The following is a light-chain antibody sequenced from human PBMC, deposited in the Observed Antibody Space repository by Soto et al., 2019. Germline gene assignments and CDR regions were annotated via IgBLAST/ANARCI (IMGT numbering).Light chain of an antibody. J-gene: IGKJ1*01. V-gene: IGKV1-5*01. CDR1: QSFSSW. CDR2: DAS. CDR3: QQYNSYPRT. Sequence: DIQMTQSPSTLSASVGDRVTITCRASQSFSSWLAWYQQKPGKAPKLLIYDASSLESGVPSMFSGSGSGTEFTLTISSLQPDDFETYYCQQYNSYPRTFGQGTKVEIK.